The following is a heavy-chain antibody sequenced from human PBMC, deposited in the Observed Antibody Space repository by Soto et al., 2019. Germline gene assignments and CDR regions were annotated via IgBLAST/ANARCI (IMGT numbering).Heavy chain of an antibody. J-gene: IGHJ6*04. CDR2: IYPGDSDT. CDR3: ARQGAAAAGTWMDV. Sequence: PGESLKISGKGSGYSFTSYWIARVRQKPGKGLEWMGIIYPGDSDTRYRPSFKGQVTISADKSINTAYLQWSSLKAPDTAMYYCARQGAAAAGTWMDVWGKGTTVTVSS. D-gene: IGHD6-13*01. CDR1: GYSFTSYW. V-gene: IGHV5-51*01.